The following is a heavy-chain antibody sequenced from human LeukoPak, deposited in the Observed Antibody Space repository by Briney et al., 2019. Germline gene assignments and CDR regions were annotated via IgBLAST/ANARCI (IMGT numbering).Heavy chain of an antibody. D-gene: IGHD6-13*01. CDR1: GFTFSSYG. J-gene: IGHJ4*02. CDR2: ISYDGSNK. V-gene: IGHV3-30*18. Sequence: SGGSLRLSCAASGFTFSSYGMHWVRQAPGKGLEWVAVISYDGSNKYYADSVKGRFTISRDNSKNTLYLQMNSLRAEDTAVYYCAKDVIAAAGLWGQGTLVTVSS. CDR3: AKDVIAAAGL.